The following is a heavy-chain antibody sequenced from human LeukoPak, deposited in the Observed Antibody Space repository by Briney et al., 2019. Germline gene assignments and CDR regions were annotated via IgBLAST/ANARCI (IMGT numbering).Heavy chain of an antibody. Sequence: GGSLRLSCAASGFTFSSYGMHWVRQAPGKGLEWVAVISYDGSNKYYADSVKGRFTISRDNAKNSLYLQMNSLRAEDTAVYYCARDRADFGSGSIPDFDYWGQGTLVTVSS. J-gene: IGHJ4*02. V-gene: IGHV3-30*03. CDR3: ARDRADFGSGSIPDFDY. CDR1: GFTFSSYG. CDR2: ISYDGSNK. D-gene: IGHD3-10*01.